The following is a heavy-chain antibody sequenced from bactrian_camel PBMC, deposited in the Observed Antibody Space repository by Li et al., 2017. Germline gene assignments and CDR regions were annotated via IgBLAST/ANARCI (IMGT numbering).Heavy chain of an antibody. J-gene: IGHJ4*01. CDR2: IYTGGGST. CDR1: GFTFSKYA. Sequence: HVQLVESGGGLVQPGGSLRLSCITSGFTFSKYAMNWVRQAPGKEREGVAAIYTGGGSTYYADSVKGRFTISRDNAKNTLYLQLNSLKTEDTAMYYCAKGGGSWFDGPLNYWGQGTQVTVS. D-gene: IGHD6*01. CDR3: AKGGGSWFDGPLNY. V-gene: IGHV3S1*01.